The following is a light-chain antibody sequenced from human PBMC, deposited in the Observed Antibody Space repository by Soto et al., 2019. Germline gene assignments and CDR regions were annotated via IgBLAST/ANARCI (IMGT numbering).Light chain of an antibody. Sequence: DIPMTQSPSTLSGSVGDRVTITCWASQTISSWLAWYQQKPGKAPKLLIYKASTLKSGVPSRFSGSGSGTEFTLTISSLQLDDCATYYCQHYNSYSEAFEQGTNVEL. CDR3: QHYNSYSEA. CDR1: QTISSW. J-gene: IGKJ1*01. V-gene: IGKV1-5*03. CDR2: KAS.